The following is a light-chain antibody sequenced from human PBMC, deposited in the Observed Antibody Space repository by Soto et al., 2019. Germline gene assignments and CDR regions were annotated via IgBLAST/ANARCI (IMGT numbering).Light chain of an antibody. CDR3: LQYHNLWA. J-gene: IGKJ1*01. CDR1: QIIYYN. CDR2: RAS. Sequence: ILMTQSPATVSVSPGASATLSCRASQIIYYNVAEYQHRPGQDPRLLIYRASTRAPGVPARFSGSGSGTEFTLTISSLQPEDFTVYSCLQYHNLWAFGQGTKVDIK. V-gene: IGKV3-15*01.